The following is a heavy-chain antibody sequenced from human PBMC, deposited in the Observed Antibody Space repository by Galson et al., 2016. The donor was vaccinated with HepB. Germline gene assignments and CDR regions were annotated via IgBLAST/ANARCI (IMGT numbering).Heavy chain of an antibody. V-gene: IGHV4-39*02. CDR3: ARLWLDYYSSSFAFDI. D-gene: IGHD6-6*01. Sequence: SETLSLTCTVSGGSLSTSRYYWGWIRQSPGKGLEWIGSLSFGATTYYNPSLKSRVTLSVDTSNNHFSLRLTSVTATDTAVYYCARLWLDYYSSSFAFDIWGQGAMVTVSS. CDR1: GGSLSTSRYY. CDR2: LSFGATT. J-gene: IGHJ3*02.